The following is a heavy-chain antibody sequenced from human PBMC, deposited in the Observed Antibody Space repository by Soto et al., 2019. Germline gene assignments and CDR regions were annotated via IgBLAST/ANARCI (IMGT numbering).Heavy chain of an antibody. Sequence: QVQLVQSGAEVKKPGASVKVSCKASGYTFTSYAISWVRQAPGQGLEWMGWINAYNSHTNYAQKLQGRVTMTTDTSTSTADMELRSLRSDDTAVYYCARDSPPNYLWGQGTLVTVSS. CDR3: ARDSPPNYL. CDR2: INAYNSHT. D-gene: IGHD7-27*01. CDR1: GYTFTSYA. J-gene: IGHJ5*02. V-gene: IGHV1-18*01.